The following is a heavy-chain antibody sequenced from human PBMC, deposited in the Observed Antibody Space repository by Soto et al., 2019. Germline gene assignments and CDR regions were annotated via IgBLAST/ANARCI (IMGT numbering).Heavy chain of an antibody. CDR3: ARDQPQWGRILLGPLHDAFDI. CDR2: IIPIFGTA. V-gene: IGHV1-69*01. J-gene: IGHJ3*02. D-gene: IGHD3-16*01. CDR1: GGTFSSYA. Sequence: QVQLVQSGAEVKKPGSSVKVSCKASGGTFSSYAISWVRQAPGQGLEWMGGIIPIFGTANYAQKFQGRVTITADESTSTAYMELSSLRSEDTAVYYCARDQPQWGRILLGPLHDAFDIWGQGTMVTVSS.